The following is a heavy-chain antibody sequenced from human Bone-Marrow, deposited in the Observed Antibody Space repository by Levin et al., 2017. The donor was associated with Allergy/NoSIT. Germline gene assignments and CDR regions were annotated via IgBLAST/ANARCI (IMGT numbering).Heavy chain of an antibody. CDR3: ARELKSWGPATAADYIPGNYFDH. Sequence: GGSLRLSCAASGFTFTTYGMSWVRQAPGKGLEWVSSISSSSSYIYYADSVKGRFTISRDNAKNSLYLQMNSLRAEDTAVYYCARELKSWGPATAADYIPGNYFDHWGQGTLVTVSS. V-gene: IGHV3-21*01. J-gene: IGHJ4*02. CDR2: ISSSSSYI. CDR1: GFTFTTYG. D-gene: IGHD4-11*01.